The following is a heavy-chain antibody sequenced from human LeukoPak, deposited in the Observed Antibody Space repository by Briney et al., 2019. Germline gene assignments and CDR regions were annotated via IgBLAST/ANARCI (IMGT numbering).Heavy chain of an antibody. Sequence: GGSLRLSCAASGFTFSSYGMHWVRQAPGKGLEWVAVISYDGSNKYYADSVKGRFTTFRDNSKNTLYLQMNSLRAEDTAVYYCAKAYCGGDCYSRLYYFDYWGQGTLVTVSS. CDR2: ISYDGSNK. CDR3: AKAYCGGDCYSRLYYFDY. V-gene: IGHV3-30*18. D-gene: IGHD2-21*01. CDR1: GFTFSSYG. J-gene: IGHJ4*02.